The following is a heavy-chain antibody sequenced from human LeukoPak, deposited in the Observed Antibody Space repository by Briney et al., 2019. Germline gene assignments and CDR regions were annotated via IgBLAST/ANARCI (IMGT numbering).Heavy chain of an antibody. CDR3: ARGSQVVAADSGQFDY. V-gene: IGHV1-69*04. D-gene: IGHD2-15*01. CDR1: GGTFSNYA. CDR2: IIPILGIT. J-gene: IGHJ4*02. Sequence: ASVKVSCKASGGTFSNYAISWVRQAPGQGLEWMGRIIPILGITNYAQKFQGRVTITADKSTSTVYMEVSRLRSEDTAVYYCARGSQVVAADSGQFDYWGQGTLVTVSS.